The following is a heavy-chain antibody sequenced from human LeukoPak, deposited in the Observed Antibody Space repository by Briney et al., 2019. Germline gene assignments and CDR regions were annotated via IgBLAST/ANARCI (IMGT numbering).Heavy chain of an antibody. J-gene: IGHJ4*02. CDR2: IKQDGNEE. Sequence: GGSLRLSCAASGFTFSSYWMSWVRQAPGKWREWVANIKQDGNEEYYVDSVKGRFTISRDNAKNSLYLQMNSLRAEDTAVYYCARDPKRRDGYNYHWGQGTLVTVSS. V-gene: IGHV3-7*01. CDR1: GFTFSSYW. CDR3: ARDPKRRDGYNYH. D-gene: IGHD5-24*01.